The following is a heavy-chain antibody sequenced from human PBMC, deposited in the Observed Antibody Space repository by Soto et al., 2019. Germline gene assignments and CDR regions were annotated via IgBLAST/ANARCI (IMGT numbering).Heavy chain of an antibody. J-gene: IGHJ6*02. D-gene: IGHD3-10*01. CDR3: ARDNSGAYYGSATDYGMDV. CDR2: ISSSSSYI. V-gene: IGHV3-21*01. Sequence: PGGSLRLSCAASGFIFSSYSMNWVRQAPGKGLEWVSSISSSSSYIYYADSVKGRFTISRDNAKNSLYLQMNSLRAEDAAVYYCARDNSGAYYGSATDYGMDVWGQGTTVTXSS. CDR1: GFIFSSYS.